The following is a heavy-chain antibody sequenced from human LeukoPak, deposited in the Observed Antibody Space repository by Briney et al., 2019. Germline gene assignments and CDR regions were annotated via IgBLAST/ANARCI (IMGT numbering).Heavy chain of an antibody. Sequence: TGGSLRLSCAASGFTFSSYSMNWVRQAPGKGLEWVSYISSSSSTIYYADSVKGRFTISRDNAKNSLYLQMNSLRAEDTAVYYCARGPNGHHQIVVVPAALDYWGQGTLVTVSS. CDR1: GFTFSSYS. J-gene: IGHJ4*02. CDR2: ISSSSSTI. CDR3: ARGPNGHHQIVVVPAALDY. V-gene: IGHV3-48*04. D-gene: IGHD2-2*01.